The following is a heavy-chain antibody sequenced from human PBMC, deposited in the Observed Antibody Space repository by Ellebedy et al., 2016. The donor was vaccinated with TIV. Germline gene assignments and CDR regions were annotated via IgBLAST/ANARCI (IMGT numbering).Heavy chain of an antibody. CDR3: ATSEPTIADFDY. CDR1: GWSFSGYY. CDR2: INHSGST. J-gene: IGHJ4*02. V-gene: IGHV4-34*01. Sequence: SETLSLXXVVYGWSFSGYYWSWFRQTPGKGLEWIGEINHSGSTNYNPSLKSRVTISVDTSKNQFSLKLSSVTAADTAVYYCATSEPTIADFDYWGQGTLVTVSS. D-gene: IGHD5-12*01.